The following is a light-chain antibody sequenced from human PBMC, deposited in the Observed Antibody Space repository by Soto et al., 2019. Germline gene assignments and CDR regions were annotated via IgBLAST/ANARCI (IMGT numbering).Light chain of an antibody. V-gene: IGLV3-1*01. CDR2: QDN. Sequence: YELTQPPSVSVSPGQTASITCSGDKLGDKYASWYQQRPGQSPVLVIYQDNKRPSGIPERFSGSNSGNTATLTISGTQAMDEADYYCQAWDSSTVVFGGGTKLTVL. CDR1: KLGDKY. CDR3: QAWDSSTVV. J-gene: IGLJ2*01.